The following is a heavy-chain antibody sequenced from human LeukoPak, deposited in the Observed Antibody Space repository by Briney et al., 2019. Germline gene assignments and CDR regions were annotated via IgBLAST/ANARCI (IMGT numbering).Heavy chain of an antibody. Sequence: GGSLRLSCAASGFPFTTYAMSWVRQPPGKGLEWVSAISNSGDNTYYADSVKGRFTISRDNSKNTFFLQMNSLRAEDTAMYYCTKMGARYSASSNFDSWGQGALVTVSS. CDR1: GFPFTTYA. CDR2: ISNSGDNT. J-gene: IGHJ4*02. D-gene: IGHD6-6*01. V-gene: IGHV3-23*01. CDR3: TKMGARYSASSNFDS.